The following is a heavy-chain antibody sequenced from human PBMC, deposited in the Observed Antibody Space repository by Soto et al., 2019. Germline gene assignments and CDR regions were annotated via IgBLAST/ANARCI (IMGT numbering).Heavy chain of an antibody. CDR1: GGTFSSYA. CDR2: IIPIFGTA. CDR3: ASNSDIVATISSYYGMDV. Sequence: SVKVSCKASGGTFSSYAISWVRQAPGQGLERMGGIIPIFGTANYAQKFQGRVTITADESTSTAYMELSSLRSEDTAVYYCASNSDIVATISSYYGMDVWGQGTTVTVSS. J-gene: IGHJ6*02. V-gene: IGHV1-69*13. D-gene: IGHD5-12*01.